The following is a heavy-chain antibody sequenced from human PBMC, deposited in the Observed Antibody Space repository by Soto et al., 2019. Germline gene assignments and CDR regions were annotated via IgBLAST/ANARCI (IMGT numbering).Heavy chain of an antibody. CDR2: IKQDGSEK. V-gene: IGHV3-7*03. CDR3: ARDHMVRGFFSRYYFDY. CDR1: GFTFSSYW. D-gene: IGHD3-10*01. J-gene: IGHJ4*02. Sequence: GGSLRLSCAASGFTFSSYWMSWVRQAPGKGLEWVANIKQDGSEKYYVDSVKGRFTISRDNAKNSLYLQMNSLRAEDTAVYYCARDHMVRGFFSRYYFDYWGQGTLVTVSS.